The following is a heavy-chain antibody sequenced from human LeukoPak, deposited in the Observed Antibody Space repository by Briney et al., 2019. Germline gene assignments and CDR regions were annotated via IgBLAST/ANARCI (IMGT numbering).Heavy chain of an antibody. V-gene: IGHV3-33*01. CDR3: AREGRIAAAGTPDY. CDR2: IWYDGSNK. Sequence: GGSLTLSCAASGFTFSSYGMHWVRQAPGKGLEWVAVIWYDGSNKYYADSVKGRFTISRDNSKNTLYLQMNSLRAEDTAVYYCAREGRIAAAGTPDYWGQGTLVTVSS. J-gene: IGHJ4*02. CDR1: GFTFSSYG. D-gene: IGHD6-13*01.